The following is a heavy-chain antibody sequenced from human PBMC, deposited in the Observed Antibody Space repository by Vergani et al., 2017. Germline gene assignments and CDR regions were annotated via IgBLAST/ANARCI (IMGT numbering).Heavy chain of an antibody. CDR3: TRVTALYYYYGMDV. J-gene: IGHJ6*02. V-gene: IGHV3-49*04. CDR2: IRSQAYGGTT. Sequence: EVQLVESGGGLVQPGRSLRLSCTASGFTFGDYAMSWVRQAPGKGLECVGFIRSQAYGGTTEYAASVKGRFTISRDDSKSIAYLQMNSLKTEDTAVYYCTRVTALYYYYGMDVWGQRTTVSVSS. CDR1: GFTFGDYA. D-gene: IGHD1-20*01.